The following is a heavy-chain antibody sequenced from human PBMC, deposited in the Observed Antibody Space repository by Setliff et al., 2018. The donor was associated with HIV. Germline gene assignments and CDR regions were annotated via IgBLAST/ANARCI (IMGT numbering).Heavy chain of an antibody. D-gene: IGHD3-3*01. CDR2: IYYIGNT. V-gene: IGHV4-59*01. CDR1: GGSISGYY. Sequence: SETLSLTCTVSGGSISGYYWSWIRQPPGKGLEWIGYIYYIGNTNYNPSLKGRVTLSVDTSKNQLSLKLSSVTAADTAVYYCARGFEGFDSWGQGTLVTVSS. J-gene: IGHJ4*02. CDR3: ARGFEGFDS.